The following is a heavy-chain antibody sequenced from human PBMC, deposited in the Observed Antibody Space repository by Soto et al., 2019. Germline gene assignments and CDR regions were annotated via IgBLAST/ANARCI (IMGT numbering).Heavy chain of an antibody. Sequence: EVQLVESGGGLVKPGGSLRLSCAASGFTFSSDSMNWVRQAPGKGLEWVSSISSSSSYIYYADSVKGRFTISRDNAKNSLYLQMNSLRAEATAVYYRAGGGYSSGWSVESLYYGMDVWGQATTVTVSS. CDR3: AGGGYSSGWSVESLYYGMDV. J-gene: IGHJ6*02. V-gene: IGHV3-21*01. CDR2: ISSSSSYI. D-gene: IGHD6-19*01. CDR1: GFTFSSDS.